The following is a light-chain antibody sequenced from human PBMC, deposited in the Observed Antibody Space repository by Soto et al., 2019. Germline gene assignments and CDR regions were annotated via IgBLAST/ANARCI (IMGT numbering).Light chain of an antibody. V-gene: IGLV2-8*01. CDR1: RRDIGGYDY. Sequence: QSALTQPASVSGSLGQSITISCSGTRRDIGGYDYVSWYQQHPGKAPRLMIYEVNKRPSGVPDRFSGSKSGYTASLTVSGLQTEDEAFYYCSSSAGIYHYLVFGGGTKLTVL. CDR2: EVN. CDR3: SSSAGIYHYLV. J-gene: IGLJ3*02.